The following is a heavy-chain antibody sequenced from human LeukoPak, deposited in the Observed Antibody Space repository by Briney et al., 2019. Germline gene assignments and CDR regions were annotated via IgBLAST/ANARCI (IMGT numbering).Heavy chain of an antibody. CDR2: ISSGSSTI. Sequence: GGSLRLSCAASEFTSSNYAMNWVRQAPGKGLEWVSYISSGSSTIYYADSVKGRFTISRDNAKNSLYLQMNSLGDEDTAVYYCARAPGSPQSRTPDYWGQGTLVTVSS. CDR3: ARAPGSPQSRTPDY. CDR1: EFTSSNYA. V-gene: IGHV3-48*02. J-gene: IGHJ4*02. D-gene: IGHD1-26*01.